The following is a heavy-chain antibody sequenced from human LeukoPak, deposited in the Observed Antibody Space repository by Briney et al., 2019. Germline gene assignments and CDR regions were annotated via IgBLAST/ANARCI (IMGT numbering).Heavy chain of an antibody. CDR2: IIPIFGRA. J-gene: IGHJ5*02. D-gene: IGHD1-1*01. CDR1: GYIFTGYY. Sequence: ASVKVSCKASGYIFTGYYMHWVRQAPGQGLEWMGGIIPIFGRADYAQKFQDIVTITADESTSTVYMELSSLRSEDTAVYYCARGETILNWFDPWGQGTLVTVS. CDR3: ARGETILNWFDP. V-gene: IGHV1-69*13.